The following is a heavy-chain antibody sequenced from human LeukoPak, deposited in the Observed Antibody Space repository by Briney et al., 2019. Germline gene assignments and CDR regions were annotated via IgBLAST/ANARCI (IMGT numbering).Heavy chain of an antibody. CDR1: GFTFSSYD. V-gene: IGHV3-13*01. CDR2: IGVAANT. J-gene: IGHJ4*02. CDR3: ARQNTPPGNFDY. D-gene: IGHD1-26*01. Sequence: PGGSLRLSCAASGFTFSSYDMHGVRQATGKGRECLSAIGVAANTFDSGSVKGRFTISRENAKNSLYLLMTSLRAEDTAVYYCARQNTPPGNFDYWGQGILVTVSS.